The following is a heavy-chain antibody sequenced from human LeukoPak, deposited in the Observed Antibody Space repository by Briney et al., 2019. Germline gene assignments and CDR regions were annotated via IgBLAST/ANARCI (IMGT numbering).Heavy chain of an antibody. J-gene: IGHJ2*01. Sequence: ASVKVSCKASGYTFTSYGISWVRQAPGQGLEWMGWISAYNGNPNYAQKLQGRVTMTTDTSTSTAYMELRSLRSDDTAVYYCARFYGGYCSSTSCHSQDWYFDLWGRGTLVTVSS. CDR2: ISAYNGNP. D-gene: IGHD2-2*01. CDR3: ARFYGGYCSSTSCHSQDWYFDL. CDR1: GYTFTSYG. V-gene: IGHV1-18*01.